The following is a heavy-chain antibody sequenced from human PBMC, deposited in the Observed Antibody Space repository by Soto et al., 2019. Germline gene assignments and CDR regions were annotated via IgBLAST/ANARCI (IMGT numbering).Heavy chain of an antibody. CDR3: ARGGYSSSWHLRSYYYYGMDV. Sequence: ASVKVSCKASGYTFTSYGIIWVRQAPGQGLEWIGWISAYNGNTNYAQKLQGRVTMTTDTSTSTAYMELRSLRSDDPAVYYCARGGYSSSWHLRSYYYYGMDVWGQGTTVTVYS. J-gene: IGHJ6*02. CDR1: GYTFTSYG. V-gene: IGHV1-18*04. CDR2: ISAYNGNT. D-gene: IGHD6-13*01.